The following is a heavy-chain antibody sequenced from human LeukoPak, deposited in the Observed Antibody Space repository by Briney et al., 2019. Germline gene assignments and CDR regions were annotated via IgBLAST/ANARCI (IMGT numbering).Heavy chain of an antibody. V-gene: IGHV4-59*01. CDR2: ITDTGST. CDR1: GGSISTYY. CDR3: ARSDIVLVTATPDYFDN. J-gene: IGHJ4*02. D-gene: IGHD2-21*02. Sequence: SETLSLTCSVSGGSISTYYWNWIRQPLGKRLEWIGFITDTGSTKYNPSLKSRATISADTSKNQFSLKLSSVTAADTAVYFCARSDIVLVTATPDYFDNWGQGSLVTVSS.